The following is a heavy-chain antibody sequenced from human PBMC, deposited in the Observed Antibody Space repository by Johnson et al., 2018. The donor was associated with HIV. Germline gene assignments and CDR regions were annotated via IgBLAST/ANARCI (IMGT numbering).Heavy chain of an antibody. D-gene: IGHD2-21*01. CDR2: ISYDGSNK. J-gene: IGHJ3*02. CDR1: GFTFSSYG. V-gene: IGHV3-30*19. Sequence: VQVVESGGGVAQPGRSLRLSCAASGFTFSSYGMHWVRQAPGKGLEWVAVISYDGSNKYYADSVKGRFTISRDNSKNTLYLQMNSLRAEDTALYYCARDRGTPSYCGGDCYSDAFDIWGQGTMVTVSS. CDR3: ARDRGTPSYCGGDCYSDAFDI.